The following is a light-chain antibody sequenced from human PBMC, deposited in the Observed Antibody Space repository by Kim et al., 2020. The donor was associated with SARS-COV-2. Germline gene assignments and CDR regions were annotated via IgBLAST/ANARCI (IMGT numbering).Light chain of an antibody. Sequence: DIQLTQSPATLSLSPGDRATLSCRASQGVSKSLGWYQLKTGQAPRLLIYAASNMATGVPARFSGSGSGTDFTLAISSLEPEDVAVYYCQQRYNAPLTFGGGTKVDIK. CDR2: AAS. CDR1: QGVSKS. CDR3: QQRYNAPLT. J-gene: IGKJ4*02. V-gene: IGKV3D-11*01.